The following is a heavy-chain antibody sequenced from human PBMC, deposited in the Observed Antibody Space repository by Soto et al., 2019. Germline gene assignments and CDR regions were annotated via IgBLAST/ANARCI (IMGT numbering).Heavy chain of an antibody. D-gene: IGHD6-6*01. J-gene: IGHJ5*02. Sequence: EVQLVESGGGLVQPGGSLKVSCAASGFIFSGSAVHWVRQASGKGLEWVGRIKSKVNSYATAYAASVTGRFTISRDDSKNTAYLRMNSLKTEDTAVYYCTAYTSSSGRFDPWGQGSLVTVSS. CDR3: TAYTSSSGRFDP. CDR2: IKSKVNSYAT. V-gene: IGHV3-73*02. CDR1: GFIFSGSA.